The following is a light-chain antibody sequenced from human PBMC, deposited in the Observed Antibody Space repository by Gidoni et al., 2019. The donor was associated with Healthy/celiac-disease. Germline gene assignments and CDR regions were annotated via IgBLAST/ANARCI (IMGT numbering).Light chain of an antibody. J-gene: IGLJ3*02. CDR3: QSYDSSLSGSGV. CDR2: GNS. V-gene: IGLV1-40*01. CDR1: SSNIWAGYD. Sequence: SVLTQPPSVSGAPGQRVPISCTGSSSNIWAGYDVHWYQQLPVTAPKLLIYGNSNRPSGVPDRFSGSKSGTSASLAITGLQAEDEADYYCQSYDSSLSGSGVFGGGTKLTVL.